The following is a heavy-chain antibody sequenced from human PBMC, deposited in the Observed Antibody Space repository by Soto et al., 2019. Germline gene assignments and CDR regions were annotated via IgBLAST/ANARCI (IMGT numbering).Heavy chain of an antibody. J-gene: IGHJ4*02. V-gene: IGHV3-23*01. D-gene: IGHD5-12*01. Sequence: PVGSLRLSCAASGFTFRSYAMSWVRQAPGNGLEWVSAISGSGGSKYYSDSVKGRFTISRDNSKNTLYLQMNSLRAEDTAVYYCAKETPGDGYNYPSFDYWGQGTLVTVSS. CDR3: AKETPGDGYNYPSFDY. CDR1: GFTFRSYA. CDR2: ISGSGGSK.